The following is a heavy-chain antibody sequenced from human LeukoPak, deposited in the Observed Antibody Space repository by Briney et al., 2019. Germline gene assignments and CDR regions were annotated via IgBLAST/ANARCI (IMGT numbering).Heavy chain of an antibody. CDR1: AFTFSSYG. V-gene: IGHV3-30*18. Sequence: GRSLRLSCAASAFTFSSYGMHWVRQAPGKGLEWVAVISYDGSNKYYADSVKGRFTISRDNSKNTLYLQMNSLRAEDTAVYYCAKGGDDPAGGFDPWGQGTLVTVSS. D-gene: IGHD3-10*01. J-gene: IGHJ5*02. CDR2: ISYDGSNK. CDR3: AKGGDDPAGGFDP.